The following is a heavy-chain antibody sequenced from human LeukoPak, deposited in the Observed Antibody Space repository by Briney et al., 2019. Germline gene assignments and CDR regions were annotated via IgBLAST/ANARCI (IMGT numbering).Heavy chain of an antibody. Sequence: VASVKVSCKASGGTFSSYAISWVRQAPGQGLEWMGGIIPIFGTANYAQKFQGRVTITADESTSTAYMELSSLRSEDTAVYYCASEGSGVRNAFDIWGQGTMVTVSS. J-gene: IGHJ3*02. V-gene: IGHV1-69*13. CDR3: ASEGSGVRNAFDI. CDR1: GGTFSSYA. CDR2: IIPIFGTA. D-gene: IGHD3-10*01.